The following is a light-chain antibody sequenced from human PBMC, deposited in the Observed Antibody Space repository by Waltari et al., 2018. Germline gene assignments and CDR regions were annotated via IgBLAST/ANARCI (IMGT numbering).Light chain of an antibody. Sequence: DIQMTQSPSSLSASVGDRVTITCRASQSISSFLNWYQQKPGKAPKLLIYAASSLQSGVPSRFSGSGSGTDFTRTISSLQPEDFATYYCQQSYITRTFGQGTKVDIK. V-gene: IGKV1-39*01. J-gene: IGKJ1*01. CDR1: QSISSF. CDR3: QQSYITRT. CDR2: AAS.